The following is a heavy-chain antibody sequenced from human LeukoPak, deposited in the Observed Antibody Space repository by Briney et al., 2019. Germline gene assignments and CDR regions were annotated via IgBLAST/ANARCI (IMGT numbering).Heavy chain of an antibody. V-gene: IGHV3-43D*04. CDR2: ISWDGGST. CDR1: GFTFDDYA. Sequence: GGSLGLSCAASGFTFDDYAMHWVRQAPGKGLEWVSLISWDGGSTYYADSVKGRFTISRDNSKNSLYLQMNSLRAEDTALYYCAKDRGRRDGYNMDYWGQGTLVTVSS. CDR3: AKDRGRRDGYNMDY. J-gene: IGHJ4*02. D-gene: IGHD5-24*01.